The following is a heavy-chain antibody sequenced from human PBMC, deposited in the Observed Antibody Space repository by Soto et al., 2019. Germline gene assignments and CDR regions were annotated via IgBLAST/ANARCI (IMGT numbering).Heavy chain of an antibody. CDR1: GFTFSSYG. CDR2: IWYDGSNK. D-gene: IGHD2-15*01. V-gene: IGHV3-33*01. CDR3: VRYCSGGSCYSALLYYYGMDV. J-gene: IGHJ6*02. Sequence: GGSLRLSCAASGFTFSSYGMHWVRQAPGKGLEWVAVIWYDGSNKYYADSVRGRFTISRDNSKNTLYLQMNSLRAEDTAVYYCVRYCSGGSCYSALLYYYGMDVWGQGTTVTVSS.